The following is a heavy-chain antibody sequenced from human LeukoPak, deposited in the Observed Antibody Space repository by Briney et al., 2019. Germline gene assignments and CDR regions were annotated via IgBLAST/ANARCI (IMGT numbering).Heavy chain of an antibody. V-gene: IGHV4-34*01. CDR1: GGSFSGYY. Sequence: SETLSLTCAVYGGSFSGYYWSRLRQPPGKGLEWCGEINHSGSTNYNPSLKSRVTISVDTSKNQFSLKLSSVTAADTAVYYCARGKAYDFWSGYYFFDYWGQGTLVTVSS. CDR2: INHSGST. CDR3: ARGKAYDFWSGYYFFDY. J-gene: IGHJ4*02. D-gene: IGHD3-3*01.